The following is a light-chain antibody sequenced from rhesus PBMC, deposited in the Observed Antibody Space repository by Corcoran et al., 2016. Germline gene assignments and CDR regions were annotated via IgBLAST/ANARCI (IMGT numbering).Light chain of an antibody. CDR2: EVS. J-gene: IGKJ4*01. Sequence: DIVMTQTPLSLPVTPGEPASISCRSSQSLLDSEDGNTYLDWYLQKPGQSPPNLIFEVSNRASGVPDRFSGRGSETDCTLKISRVEAEDVGVYYCMQALECPTFGGGTKVEIK. CDR1: QSLLDSEDGNTY. V-gene: IGKV2-104*02. CDR3: MQALECPT.